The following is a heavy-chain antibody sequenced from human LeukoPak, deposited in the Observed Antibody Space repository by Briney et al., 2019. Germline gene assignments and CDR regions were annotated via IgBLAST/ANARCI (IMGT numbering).Heavy chain of an antibody. CDR1: GFTFSSYW. J-gene: IGHJ6*03. CDR3: ASLALNDFWSGYYAYYYYYYMDV. V-gene: IGHV3-7*01. CDR2: IKQDGSEK. D-gene: IGHD3-3*01. Sequence: GGSLRLSCAASGFTFSSYWMSWVRQAPGKGLEWVANIKQDGSEKYDVDSVKGRFTISRDNAKNSLYLQMNSLRAEDTAVYYCASLALNDFWSGYYAYYYYYYMDVWGKGTTVTVSS.